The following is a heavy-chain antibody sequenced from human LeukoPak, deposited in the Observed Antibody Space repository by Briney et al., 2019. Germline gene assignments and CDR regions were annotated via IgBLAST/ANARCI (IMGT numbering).Heavy chain of an antibody. V-gene: IGHV1-18*01. J-gene: IGHJ4*02. CDR1: GYSFNSYG. D-gene: IGHD3-22*01. Sequence: ASVKVSCKVSGYSFNSYGISWVRQTPGQGLEWMGWISVHNGNTNYAQKFQGRVTMTTDTSTSTAYMELRSLRSDDTAVYYCARGPHERSGYPDDWGQGTLVTVSS. CDR3: ARGPHERSGYPDD. CDR2: ISVHNGNT.